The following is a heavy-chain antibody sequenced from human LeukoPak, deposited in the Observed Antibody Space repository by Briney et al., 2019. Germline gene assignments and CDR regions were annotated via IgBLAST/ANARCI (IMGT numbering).Heavy chain of an antibody. CDR1: GGSFSGYY. J-gene: IGHJ3*02. D-gene: IGHD4-23*01. Sequence: SETLSLTCAVYGGSFSGYYWSWIRQPPGKGLEWIGEINHSGSTNYNPSLKSRVTISVDRSKNQFSLKLSSVTAADTAVYYCARGGNSEGRAFDIWGQGTMVTVSS. CDR2: INHSGST. V-gene: IGHV4-34*01. CDR3: ARGGNSEGRAFDI.